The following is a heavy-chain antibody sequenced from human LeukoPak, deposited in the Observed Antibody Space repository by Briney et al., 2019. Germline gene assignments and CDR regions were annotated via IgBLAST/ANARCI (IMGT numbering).Heavy chain of an antibody. Sequence: SQTLSLTCAFSGDIFSSNSAAWNWIRQSPSRGLEWLGRTYYRSKLYNDYAVSVRSRITINPDTSRNQFSLQLNSVTPEDTAVYYCATYAFDIWGQGTMVTVSS. CDR3: ATYAFDI. J-gene: IGHJ3*02. CDR2: TYYRSKLYN. V-gene: IGHV6-1*01. CDR1: GDIFSSNSAA.